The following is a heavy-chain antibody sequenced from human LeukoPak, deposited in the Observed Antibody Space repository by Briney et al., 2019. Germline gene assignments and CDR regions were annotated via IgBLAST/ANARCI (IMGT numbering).Heavy chain of an antibody. CDR3: AITERITIFGVVRGAFDI. V-gene: IGHV4-34*01. Sequence: PSETLSLTCAVYGGSFSGYYWSWIRQPPGKGLEWIGEINHSGSTNYNPSLKSRVTISVDTSKNQFSLKLSSVTAADTAVYYCAITERITIFGVVRGAFDIWGQGTMVTVSS. J-gene: IGHJ3*02. D-gene: IGHD3-3*01. CDR2: INHSGST. CDR1: GGSFSGYY.